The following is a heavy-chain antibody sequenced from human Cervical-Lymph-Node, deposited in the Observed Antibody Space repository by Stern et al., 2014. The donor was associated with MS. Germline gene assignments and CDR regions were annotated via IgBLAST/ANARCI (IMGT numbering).Heavy chain of an antibody. CDR2: INPTTGGS. D-gene: IGHD6-19*01. CDR1: GYTFTDYY. J-gene: IGHJ4*02. V-gene: IGHV1-46*01. CDR3: AKIRPYSSGPHYFDY. Sequence: EQLVESGAEVKKPGASVKVSCKTSGYTFTDYYLHWVRQAPGQGLQWMGMINPTTGGSNHAQKFQGRVTLTRDTSTTTVYMELRGLTPEDTATYYCAKIRPYSSGPHYFDYWGQGTLVTVS.